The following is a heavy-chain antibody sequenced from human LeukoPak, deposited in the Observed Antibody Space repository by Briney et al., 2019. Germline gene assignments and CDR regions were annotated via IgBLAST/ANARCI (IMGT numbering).Heavy chain of an antibody. CDR1: GFTFSSYG. CDR2: IRYDGSNK. V-gene: IGHV3-30*02. Sequence: GGSLRLSCAASGFTFSSYGMHWVRQAPGKGLEWVAFIRYDGSNKYYADSVKGRFTISRDNSKNTLYLQMNSLRAEDTAVYYCAKDQKYYDYLGLPSDFDYRGQGTLVTVSS. CDR3: AKDQKYYDYLGLPSDFDY. J-gene: IGHJ4*02. D-gene: IGHD3-16*01.